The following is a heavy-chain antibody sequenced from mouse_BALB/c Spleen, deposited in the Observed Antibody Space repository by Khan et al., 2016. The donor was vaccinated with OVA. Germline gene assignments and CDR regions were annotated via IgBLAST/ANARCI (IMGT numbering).Heavy chain of an antibody. Sequence: QVTLKESGPGILQPSQTLSLTCSFSSFSLTTSGMGVTWIRQPSGKGLEWLAHIYWDDEKRYNPSLKSRLTISKDTSRNQVFLKLTSVDTADTATYYCVRNLYDYDPWFAYWGQGTLVTVSA. D-gene: IGHD2-4*01. CDR3: VRNLYDYDPWFAY. CDR2: IYWDDEK. J-gene: IGHJ3*01. V-gene: IGHV8-12*01. CDR1: SFSLTTSGMG.